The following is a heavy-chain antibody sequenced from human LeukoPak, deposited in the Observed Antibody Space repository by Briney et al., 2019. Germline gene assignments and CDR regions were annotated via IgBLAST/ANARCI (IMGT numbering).Heavy chain of an antibody. Sequence: GGSLRLSCAGSGFTFSTYWMHWVRQAPGGGLVWVSGINTDGSTTSYADSVKGRFTISRDNAKNTLYLQMSGLRAGDTAVYYCAKESGYDVDLEYWGQGALVTVSS. CDR3: AKESGYDVDLEY. V-gene: IGHV3-74*01. CDR2: INTDGSTT. D-gene: IGHD5-12*01. J-gene: IGHJ4*02. CDR1: GFTFSTYW.